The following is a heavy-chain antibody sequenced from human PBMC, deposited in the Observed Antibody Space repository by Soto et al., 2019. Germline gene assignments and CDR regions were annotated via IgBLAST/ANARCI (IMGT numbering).Heavy chain of an antibody. CDR2: INPSGGST. Sequence: ASVKVSCKASGYTFSSYYMHWVRQAPGQGLEWMGIINPSGGSTNYAQKLQGRVTMTRDTSTSTVYMELSSLRSEDTAVYYCARASVSGRRFDYWGQGTLVTVSS. D-gene: IGHD6-19*01. V-gene: IGHV1-46*03. J-gene: IGHJ4*02. CDR1: GYTFSSYY. CDR3: ARASVSGRRFDY.